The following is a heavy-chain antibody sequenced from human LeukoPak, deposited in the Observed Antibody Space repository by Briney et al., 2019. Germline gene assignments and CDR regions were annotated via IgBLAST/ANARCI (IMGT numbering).Heavy chain of an antibody. Sequence: GGSLRLSCAASGFTFSSYAMTWVRQAPGKGLEWVSAISGSGGSTYYADSVKGRFTISRDNSKNTLYLQMNSLRAEDTAVYYCARDPTTADAFDIWGQGTMVTVSS. CDR2: ISGSGGST. CDR1: GFTFSSYA. J-gene: IGHJ3*02. CDR3: ARDPTTADAFDI. D-gene: IGHD4-17*01. V-gene: IGHV3-23*01.